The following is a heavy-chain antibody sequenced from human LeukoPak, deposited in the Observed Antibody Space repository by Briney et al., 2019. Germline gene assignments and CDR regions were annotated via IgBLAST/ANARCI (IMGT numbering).Heavy chain of an antibody. Sequence: GGSLRLSCAASGFTFSDFSMVWVRQAPGKGLEWVSSISTTDTEKYIYYVDSVKGRFTISRDDAKSSLFLHMNSLRAEDTAVYYCAREGSSNGFYYFDFWGQGTLVTVSS. J-gene: IGHJ4*02. CDR2: ISTTDTEKYI. V-gene: IGHV3-21*01. CDR1: GFTFSDFS. CDR3: AREGSSNGFYYFDF. D-gene: IGHD5-18*01.